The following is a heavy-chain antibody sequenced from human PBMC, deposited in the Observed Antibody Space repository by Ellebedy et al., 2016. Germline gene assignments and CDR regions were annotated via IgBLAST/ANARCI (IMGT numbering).Heavy chain of an antibody. CDR2: INDGGYVT. V-gene: IGHV3-23*01. J-gene: IGHJ4*02. D-gene: IGHD6-13*01. Sequence: GGSLRLXXAASGFTFYSHAMSWVRQAPGKGLEWVSVINDGGYVTYYADSVEGRFTISRDNSKNTVYLQMHSLRADDTAVYYCAKEYKDSAGRPIDYWGQGALVTVSS. CDR1: GFTFYSHA. CDR3: AKEYKDSAGRPIDY.